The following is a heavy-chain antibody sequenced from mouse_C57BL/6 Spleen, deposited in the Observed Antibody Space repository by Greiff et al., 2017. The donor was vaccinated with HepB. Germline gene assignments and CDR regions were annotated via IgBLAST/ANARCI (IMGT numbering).Heavy chain of an antibody. Sequence: QVQLQQSGAELARPGASVKMSCKASGYTFTSYTMHWVKQRPGQGLEWIGYINPSSGYTKYNQKFKDKATLTADKSSSTAYMQLSSLTSEDSAVYYCARGTTVVEDYYAMDYWGQGTSVTVSS. V-gene: IGHV1-4*01. CDR2: INPSSGYT. CDR3: ARGTTVVEDYYAMDY. CDR1: GYTFTSYT. D-gene: IGHD1-1*01. J-gene: IGHJ4*01.